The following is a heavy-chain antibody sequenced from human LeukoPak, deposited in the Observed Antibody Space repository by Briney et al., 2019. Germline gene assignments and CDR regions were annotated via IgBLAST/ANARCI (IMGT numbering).Heavy chain of an antibody. Sequence: SETLSLTCALYVGSFSGYYWSCIPQPPGKGLEWIGEINHSGSTNYNPSLKSRVTISVDTSKNQFSLKLSAVTAADTAVYYCARQRPDAAFDIWGQGTMVTVS. CDR3: ARQRPDAAFDI. CDR1: VGSFSGYY. CDR2: INHSGST. V-gene: IGHV4-34*01. J-gene: IGHJ3*02.